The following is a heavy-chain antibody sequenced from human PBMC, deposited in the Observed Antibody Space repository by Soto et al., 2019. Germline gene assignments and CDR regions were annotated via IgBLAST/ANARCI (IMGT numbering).Heavy chain of an antibody. CDR2: IIPISGTA. Sequence: QVQLVQSGAEVKKPGSSVKVSCKASGGTFSSYAISWVRQAPGQGLEWMGGIIPISGTANYAQKFQGRVTITADESTSTAYMELSSLRSEDTAVYYCARGTHNWNVDYNWFDPWGQGTLVTVSS. V-gene: IGHV1-69*12. D-gene: IGHD1-20*01. CDR1: GGTFSSYA. CDR3: ARGTHNWNVDYNWFDP. J-gene: IGHJ5*02.